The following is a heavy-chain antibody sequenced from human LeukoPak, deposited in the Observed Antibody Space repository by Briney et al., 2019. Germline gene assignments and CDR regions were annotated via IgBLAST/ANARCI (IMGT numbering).Heavy chain of an antibody. Sequence: GGSLRLSCAASGFTVSSNYMSWVRQAPGKGLEWVSSISSSSSYIYYADSVKGRFTISRDNAKNSLYLQMNSLRAEDTAVYYCARDFSHDYWGQGTLVTVSS. V-gene: IGHV3-21*01. CDR1: GFTVSSNY. D-gene: IGHD2/OR15-2a*01. CDR2: ISSSSSYI. CDR3: ARDFSHDY. J-gene: IGHJ4*02.